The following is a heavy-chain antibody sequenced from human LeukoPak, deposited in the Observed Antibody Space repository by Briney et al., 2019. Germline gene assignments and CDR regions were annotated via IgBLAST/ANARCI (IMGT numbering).Heavy chain of an antibody. CDR3: AKGALWFGEAVDY. D-gene: IGHD3-10*01. CDR1: GFTFDDYA. CDR2: ISWDGGST. Sequence: GGSLRLSCAASGFTFDDYAMHWVRQAPGKGLEWVSLISWDGGSTYYADSVKGRSTISRDNSKNSLYLQMNSLRAEDTALYYCAKGALWFGEAVDYWGQGTLVTVSS. V-gene: IGHV3-43D*04. J-gene: IGHJ4*02.